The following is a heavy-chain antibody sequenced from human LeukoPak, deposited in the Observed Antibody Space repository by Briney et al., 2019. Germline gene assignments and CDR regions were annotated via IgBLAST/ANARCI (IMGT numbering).Heavy chain of an antibody. CDR2: IYYSGST. V-gene: IGHV4-61*01. D-gene: IGHD3-22*01. CDR3: ASPDHYDSSGYYQY. Sequence: PSETLSLTCTVSGGSVSSGSYYWSWIRQPPGKGLEWIGYIYYSGSTNYNPSLKSRVTISVDTSKNQFSLKLSSVTAADTAVYYCASPDHYDSSGYYQYWGQGTLVTVSS. J-gene: IGHJ4*02. CDR1: GGSVSSGSYY.